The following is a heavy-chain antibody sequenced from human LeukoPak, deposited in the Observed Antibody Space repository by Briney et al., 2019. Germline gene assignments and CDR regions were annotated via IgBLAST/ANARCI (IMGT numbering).Heavy chain of an antibody. Sequence: ASVKVSCKASGYTFTSYDINWVRQATGQGLEWMGWMNPNSGNTGYAQKFQGRVTITRNTSISTAYMELSSLRSEDTAVYYCATIRSGWYLNWFDPWGQGILVTVSS. CDR1: GYTFTSYD. D-gene: IGHD6-19*01. CDR2: MNPNSGNT. J-gene: IGHJ5*02. V-gene: IGHV1-8*03. CDR3: ATIRSGWYLNWFDP.